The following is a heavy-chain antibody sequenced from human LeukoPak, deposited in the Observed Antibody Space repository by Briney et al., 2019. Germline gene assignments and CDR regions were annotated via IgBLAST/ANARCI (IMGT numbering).Heavy chain of an antibody. D-gene: IGHD6-13*01. CDR3: ARDFSISWSNWFDP. CDR2: INPHSGNT. CDR1: GYTFSAYY. V-gene: IGHV1-2*02. Sequence: ASVKVSCKASGYTFSAYYIHWVRQAPGQGLEWMGWINPHSGNTNYARKFQGRVTMTKDTSITTAYMELTRLGSDDTAVYYCARDFSISWSNWFDPWGQGTLVTVSS. J-gene: IGHJ5*02.